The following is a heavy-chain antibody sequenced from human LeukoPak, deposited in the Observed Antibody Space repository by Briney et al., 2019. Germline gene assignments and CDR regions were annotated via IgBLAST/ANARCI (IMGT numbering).Heavy chain of an antibody. Sequence: GESLKISCKGSGYSFNNDWIGWVRQIPGKGLEWMGIIYPGDSDTRYSPSFQGQVTISADKSISTAYLQWSSLEASDTAMYYCARRGCNGGSCYGHWGQGTLVTVSS. CDR3: ARRGCNGGSCYGH. D-gene: IGHD2-15*01. J-gene: IGHJ4*02. V-gene: IGHV5-51*01. CDR1: GYSFNNDW. CDR2: IYPGDSDT.